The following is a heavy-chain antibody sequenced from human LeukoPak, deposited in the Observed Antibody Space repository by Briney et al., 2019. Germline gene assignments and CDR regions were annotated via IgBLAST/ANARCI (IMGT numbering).Heavy chain of an antibody. Sequence: GGSLRLSCAGSEFTFSNYAVSWIRQAPGKGLEWVSAITGSGDYTNYADSVKGRFTISRDNSKNTLYLQMNSLRAEDTAVYYCAKRQYISSGDFDYWGQGTLVTVSS. CDR3: AKRQYISSGDFDY. CDR1: EFTFSNYA. V-gene: IGHV3-23*01. CDR2: ITGSGDYT. J-gene: IGHJ4*02. D-gene: IGHD6-13*01.